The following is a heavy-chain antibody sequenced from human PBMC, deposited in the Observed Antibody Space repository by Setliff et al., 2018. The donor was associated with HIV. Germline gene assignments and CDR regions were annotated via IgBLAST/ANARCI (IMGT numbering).Heavy chain of an antibody. J-gene: IGHJ5*02. CDR3: SRVYCSGGACYSLTS. CDR1: GYTFSTYP. V-gene: IGHV1-3*04. Sequence: ASVKVSCKTTGYTFSTYPMHWVRQAPGQRLEWMGWINTGNDNTRYSQKFQGRVTITRDTSASTAYMELSSLRFEDTAVYYCSRVYCSGGACYSLTSWGQGALGTVSS. CDR2: INTGNDNT. D-gene: IGHD2-15*01.